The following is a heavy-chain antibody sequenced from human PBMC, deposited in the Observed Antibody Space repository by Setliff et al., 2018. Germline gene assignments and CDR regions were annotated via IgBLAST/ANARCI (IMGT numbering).Heavy chain of an antibody. D-gene: IGHD6-19*01. V-gene: IGHV4-38-2*02. CDR1: GGSISSYY. CDR3: ARVLSSGWEGDY. CDR2: IYHSGST. J-gene: IGHJ4*02. Sequence: ETLSLTCTVSGGSISSYYWGWIRQPPGKGLEWIGSIYHSGSTYYNPSLKSRVTISVDTSKNQFSLRLSSVTATDTAVYYCARVLSSGWEGDYWGQGTLVTVSS.